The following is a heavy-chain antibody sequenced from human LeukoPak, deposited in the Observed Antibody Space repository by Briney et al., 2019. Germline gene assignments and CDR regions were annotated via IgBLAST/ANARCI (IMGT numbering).Heavy chain of an antibody. D-gene: IGHD6-19*01. Sequence: PSETLSLTCAVYGGSFSGYYWSWIRQPPGKGLEWIGEINHSGSTNYNPSLKSRVSISTDTSKNQFSLKLSSVTAADTAVYYCARGASGWNYYFDYWGQGTLVTVSS. CDR1: GGSFSGYY. CDR3: ARGASGWNYYFDY. J-gene: IGHJ4*02. CDR2: INHSGST. V-gene: IGHV4-34*01.